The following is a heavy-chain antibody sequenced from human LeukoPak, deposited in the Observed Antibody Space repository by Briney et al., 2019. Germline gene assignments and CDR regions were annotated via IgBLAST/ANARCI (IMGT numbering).Heavy chain of an antibody. D-gene: IGHD6-19*01. Sequence: SETLSLTCAVYGGSFSGYYWSWIRQPPGKGLEWIGEINHSGSTNYNPSLKSRVTISVDTSKNQFSLKLSSVTAADTAVYYCARAAVVAGSTETFDPWGQGTLVTVSS. CDR2: INHSGST. J-gene: IGHJ5*02. CDR3: ARAAVVAGSTETFDP. V-gene: IGHV4-34*01. CDR1: GGSFSGYY.